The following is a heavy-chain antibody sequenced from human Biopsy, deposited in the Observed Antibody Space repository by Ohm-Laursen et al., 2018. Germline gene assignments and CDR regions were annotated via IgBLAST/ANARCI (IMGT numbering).Heavy chain of an antibody. Sequence: TLSLTCTVSGGSISSGGSYWSWIRQRPGKGLEWIGYIFNSANTYYNPSLKNLITISGDTSKNQFSLKLNSVTAADTAVYYCARGDYFDSNGYFSFGPWGQGTLVTVSS. CDR2: IFNSANT. CDR1: GGSISSGGSY. D-gene: IGHD3-22*01. CDR3: ARGDYFDSNGYFSFGP. J-gene: IGHJ5*02. V-gene: IGHV4-31*01.